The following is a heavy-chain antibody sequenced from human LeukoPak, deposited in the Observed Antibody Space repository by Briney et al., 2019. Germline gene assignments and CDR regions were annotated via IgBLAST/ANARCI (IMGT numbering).Heavy chain of an antibody. J-gene: IGHJ5*02. Sequence: SETLSLTCTVSGGSVSSGSYYWSWIRQPPGKGLEWIGYIYYSGSTNYNPSLKSRVTISVDTSKTQFSLKLSSVTAADTAVYYCARDRYGSGSYSWFDPWGQGTLVTVSS. CDR1: GGSVSSGSYY. D-gene: IGHD3-10*01. CDR2: IYYSGST. V-gene: IGHV4-61*01. CDR3: ARDRYGSGSYSWFDP.